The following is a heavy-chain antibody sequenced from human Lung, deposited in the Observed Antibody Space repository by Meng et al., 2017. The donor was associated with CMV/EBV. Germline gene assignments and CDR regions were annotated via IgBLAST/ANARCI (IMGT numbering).Heavy chain of an antibody. J-gene: IGHJ4*02. CDR1: GGSISTTNW. CDR2: IYQSVTT. V-gene: IGHV4-4*02. CDR3: AKVPLFATGGAFDF. D-gene: IGHD1-14*01. Sequence: SETLSLXCAVSGGSISTTNWRTWVRQPPGKGLEWIGEIYQSVTTNLNPSLKGRVTLSVFKSKKHFSLNVTSVTAADTAIYYCAKVPLFATGGAFDFWGQGTXVTVSS.